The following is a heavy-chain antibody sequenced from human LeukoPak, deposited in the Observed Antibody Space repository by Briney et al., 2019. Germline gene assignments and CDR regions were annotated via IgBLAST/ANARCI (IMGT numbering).Heavy chain of an antibody. CDR3: ARVSSGYPEYYFDY. CDR2: IYTSGST. Sequence: SETLSLTCTVSGGPISSYYWSWIRQPPRKGLEWIGYIYTSGSTNYNPSLKSRVTISVDTSKNQFSLKLSSVTAADTVVYYCARVSSGYPEYYFDYWGQGTLVTVSS. V-gene: IGHV4-4*09. D-gene: IGHD3-22*01. CDR1: GGPISSYY. J-gene: IGHJ4*02.